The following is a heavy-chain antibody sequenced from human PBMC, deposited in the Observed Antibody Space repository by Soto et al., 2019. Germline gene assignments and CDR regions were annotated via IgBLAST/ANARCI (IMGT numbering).Heavy chain of an antibody. CDR3: TPPRGIVLKSVTENMDL. D-gene: IGHD2-21*02. V-gene: IGHV3-15*01. CDR1: GFTFSNAW. Sequence: EVQRVESGGGLVKAGGSLRLSCAASGFTFSNAWMSWVREAQGQGLEWVGRIKSKTDGGTTDYAAPVKGRFPIPRDDSNHTLYLQINSLKTEDTAVSDWTPPRGIVLKSVTENMDLWGKGTTVTVSS. CDR2: IKSKTDGGTT. J-gene: IGHJ6*03.